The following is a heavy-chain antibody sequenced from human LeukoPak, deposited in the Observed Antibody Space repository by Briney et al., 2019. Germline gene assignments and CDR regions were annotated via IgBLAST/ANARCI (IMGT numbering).Heavy chain of an antibody. J-gene: IGHJ5*02. CDR1: GDSFGTYG. CDR2: FNPIFGSA. D-gene: IGHD3-10*01. CDR3: ARDFGSGVFDP. Sequence: ASVKVSCKASGDSFGTYGITWARQAPGEGLEWMGGFNPIFGSAQYAQKFQGRVTVTMDVSARTVYMELSSLRSEDTTIYYCARDFGSGVFDPWGQGTLVTVSS. V-gene: IGHV1-69*05.